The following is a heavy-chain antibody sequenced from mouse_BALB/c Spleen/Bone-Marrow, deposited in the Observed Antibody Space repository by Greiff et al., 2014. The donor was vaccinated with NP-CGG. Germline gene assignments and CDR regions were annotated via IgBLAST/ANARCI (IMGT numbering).Heavy chain of an antibody. Sequence: EVQLVESGGGLVKPGGSLKLSCAASGFTFSSYAMSWVRQTPEKRLEWVASISSGGSTYYPDSVKGRFTISRDNARNILYLQMSSLRSEDTAMYYCASLYFYGSSYYTMDYWGRGTSVTVSS. V-gene: IGHV5-6-5*01. J-gene: IGHJ4*01. D-gene: IGHD1-1*01. CDR2: ISSGGST. CDR3: ASLYFYGSSYYTMDY. CDR1: GFTFSSYA.